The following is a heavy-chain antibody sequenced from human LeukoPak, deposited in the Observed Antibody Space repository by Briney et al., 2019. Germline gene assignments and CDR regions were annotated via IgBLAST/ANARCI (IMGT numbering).Heavy chain of an antibody. CDR2: ISAYNGNT. Sequence: ASVKVSCKASGYTFTSYGISWVRQAPGQGLEWMGWISAYNGNTNYAQKLQGRVTMTTDTSTSTAYMELRSLRSDDTAVYYCARVQLDPYDLYYYYYGMDVWGQGTTVTVSS. J-gene: IGHJ6*02. V-gene: IGHV1-18*01. D-gene: IGHD1-1*01. CDR3: ARVQLDPYDLYYYYYGMDV. CDR1: GYTFTSYG.